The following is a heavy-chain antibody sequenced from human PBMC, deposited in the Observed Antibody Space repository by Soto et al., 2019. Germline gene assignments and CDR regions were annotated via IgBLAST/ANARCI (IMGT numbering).Heavy chain of an antibody. Sequence: ASVKVSCKVSGYTLTELSMHWVRQAPGKGHEWMGGFDPEDGETIYAQKFQGRVTMTEDTSTDTAYMELSSLRSEDTAVYYFATYSDFWSGYVPSYYMDVWGKGTTVTVSS. CDR1: GYTLTELS. D-gene: IGHD3-3*01. CDR2: FDPEDGET. CDR3: ATYSDFWSGYVPSYYMDV. V-gene: IGHV1-24*01. J-gene: IGHJ6*03.